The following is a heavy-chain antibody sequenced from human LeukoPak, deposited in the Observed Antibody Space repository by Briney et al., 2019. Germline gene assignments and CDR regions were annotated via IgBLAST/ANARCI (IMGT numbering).Heavy chain of an antibody. CDR2: INIGGTNT. Sequence: GGSLRLSCAASGFTFNDYYMSWIRQAPGKGLEWLSYINIGGTNTHYADSVKGRFTISRDNAKKSLYLEMNNLRAEDTAVYYCATDGAGFDTWGQGTLVTVSS. J-gene: IGHJ5*02. CDR1: GFTFNDYY. CDR3: ATDGAGFDT. V-gene: IGHV3-11*01.